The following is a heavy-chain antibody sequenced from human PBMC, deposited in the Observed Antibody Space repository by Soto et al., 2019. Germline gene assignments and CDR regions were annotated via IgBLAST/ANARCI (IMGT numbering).Heavy chain of an antibody. CDR3: AKAGSYYYYSGMDV. CDR2: ISYDGGEK. J-gene: IGHJ6*02. CDR1: GFTFRDFG. V-gene: IGHV3-30*18. Sequence: QVQLVESGGGVVQPGRSLRLSCAASGFTFRDFGIHWVRQAPGKGLEWVAIISYDGGEKYYADSVKGRFTISRDNSKNTLYLQMNSLRAEDTAVYYCAKAGSYYYYSGMDVWGQGTTVTVSS.